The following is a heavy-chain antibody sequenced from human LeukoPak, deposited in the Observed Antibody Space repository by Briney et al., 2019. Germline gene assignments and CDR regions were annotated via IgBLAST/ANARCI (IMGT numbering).Heavy chain of an antibody. D-gene: IGHD3/OR15-3a*01. J-gene: IGHJ5*02. CDR1: GFTISSYA. CDR3: ARAQSHGFYNWFDP. CDR2: ISYDGSNK. V-gene: IGHV3-30*04. Sequence: GGSLRLSCAASGFTISSYAMHWVRQAPGKGLEWVAVISYDGSNKYYADSVKGRFTISRDNSKNTLYLQMNSLRAEDTAVYYCARAQSHGFYNWFDPWGQGTLVIVSS.